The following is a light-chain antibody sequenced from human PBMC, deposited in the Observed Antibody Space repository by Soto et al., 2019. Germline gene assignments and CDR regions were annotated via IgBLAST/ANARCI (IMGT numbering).Light chain of an antibody. Sequence: DIHVTQSPSTLSASVGDTVTISCRASQNISTWLAWYQQMPGRAPKLLIHDASTLQSGVPSRFSGGGSGTEFTLTISSLQPDDFATYYCQHPRTFGQGTKVEIK. V-gene: IGKV1-5*01. J-gene: IGKJ1*01. CDR1: QNISTW. CDR2: DAS. CDR3: QHPRT.